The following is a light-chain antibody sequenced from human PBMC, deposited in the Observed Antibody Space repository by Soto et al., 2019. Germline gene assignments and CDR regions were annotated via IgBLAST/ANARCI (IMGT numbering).Light chain of an antibody. V-gene: IGKV3-11*01. J-gene: IGKJ4*01. Sequence: EIVLTQSPATLSLSPGERATLSCRASQSVSSYLAWYQEKPGHAPRLLIYDASNRATGIPARFSGSGSGTDFTLTISSLEPEDFAFYYCQQRSNWPPLNFGGGTQVEI. CDR3: QQRSNWPPLN. CDR1: QSVSSY. CDR2: DAS.